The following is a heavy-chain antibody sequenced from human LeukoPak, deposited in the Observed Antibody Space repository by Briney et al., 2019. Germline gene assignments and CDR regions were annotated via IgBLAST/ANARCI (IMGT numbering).Heavy chain of an antibody. J-gene: IGHJ4*02. CDR1: GYTFNSSY. CDR2: INPSDDST. CDR3: ARAYYESSAYRHAVYFDY. V-gene: IGHV1-46*02. Sequence: ASVKVSCKASGYTFNSSYMHWVRQAPGQGLEWMGIINPSDDSTRYAQKFQGRVTMTKDTSTNTVYMHLSSLSSDDTAVYYCARAYYESSAYRHAVYFDYWGQGTLVAVSS. D-gene: IGHD3-22*01.